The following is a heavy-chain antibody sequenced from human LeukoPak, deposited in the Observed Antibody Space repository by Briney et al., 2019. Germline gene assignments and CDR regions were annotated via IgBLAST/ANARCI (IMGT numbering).Heavy chain of an antibody. Sequence: TGGSLRLSCAASGFTFSNYWMGWVRQAPGKGLEWVASIKQDGSEKYYVDSVKGRLTISRDNAKNSLFLQMNSLRAEDTAVYYCAIPNDYWGQGTLVTGSS. CDR3: AIPNDY. J-gene: IGHJ4*02. V-gene: IGHV3-7*01. CDR2: IKQDGSEK. CDR1: GFTFSNYW.